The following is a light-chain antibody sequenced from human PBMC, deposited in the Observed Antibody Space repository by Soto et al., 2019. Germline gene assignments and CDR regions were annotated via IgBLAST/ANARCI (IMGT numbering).Light chain of an antibody. J-gene: IGKJ2*01. V-gene: IGKV1-5*01. Sequence: DIQMTQSPSTPSASVGDRVTITCRASQSVFIWVAWYQQKPGRAPKLLIFDAMNLEYWVPSRFSGDGSETEFPLTINSRQPDDFATYYFQLYRGSSFTFGQGTKLLI. CDR3: QLYRGSSFT. CDR1: QSVFIW. CDR2: DAM.